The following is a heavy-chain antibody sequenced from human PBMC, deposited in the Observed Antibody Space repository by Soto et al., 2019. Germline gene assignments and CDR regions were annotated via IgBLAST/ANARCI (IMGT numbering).Heavy chain of an antibody. D-gene: IGHD3-3*01. V-gene: IGHV1-8*01. J-gene: IGHJ6*02. CDR3: ARVLSWASYYDFWSGYYNYYYYGMDV. CDR1: GSTFTSYD. CDR2: MNPNSGNT. Sequence: ASVKVSCQASGSTFTSYDINWVRQATGQGLEWMGWMNPNSGNTGYAQKFQGRVTMTRNTSISTAYMELSSLRSEDTAVYYCARVLSWASYYDFWSGYYNYYYYGMDVWGQGTTVTVSS.